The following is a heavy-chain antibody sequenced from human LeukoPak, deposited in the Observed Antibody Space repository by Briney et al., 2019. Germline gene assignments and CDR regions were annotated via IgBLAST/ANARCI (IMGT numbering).Heavy chain of an antibody. CDR2: INPNSGGT. D-gene: IGHD1-1*01. V-gene: IGHV1-2*02. J-gene: IGHJ4*02. CDR1: GYTFTGYY. Sequence: ASVKVSCKTSGYTFTGYYMHWVRQAPAQGLEWMGWINPNSGGTKNAQKFQGRVTMTRDTSFSTAYMELSRLRSDDTAVYYCAIGYDHNLNTDFDYWGQGTLVTVSS. CDR3: AIGYDHNLNTDFDY.